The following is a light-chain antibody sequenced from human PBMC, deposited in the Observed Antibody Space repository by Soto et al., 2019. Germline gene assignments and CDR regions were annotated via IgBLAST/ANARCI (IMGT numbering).Light chain of an antibody. CDR3: QQRNAWPRNT. CDR1: QSVPSY. CDR2: DIS. Sequence: EIVLTQFPATLSLSPGDRATLSCRASQSVPSYLAWYQQKPGQAPRLLVYDISNRATGIPARFTGSGSGTDFTLTISSLEPEDSAGYYCQQRNAWPRNTFGQGTKLQI. J-gene: IGKJ2*01. V-gene: IGKV3-11*01.